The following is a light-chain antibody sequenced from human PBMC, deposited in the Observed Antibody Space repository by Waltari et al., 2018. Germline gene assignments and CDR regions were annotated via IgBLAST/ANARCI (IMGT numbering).Light chain of an antibody. CDR1: TGPVASGHY. J-gene: IGLJ3*02. V-gene: IGLV7-43*01. CDR2: SST. CDR3: LVRFGGDQLV. Sequence: QTVVTQEPSLTVSPGGTVTLTCTSSTGPVASGHYPSWFQQMPGQAPRALIFSSTIQYSWTPSRCSGSLLGGKAALTLSSVQPEDEDDYYCLVRFGGDQLVFGGGTRLTVL.